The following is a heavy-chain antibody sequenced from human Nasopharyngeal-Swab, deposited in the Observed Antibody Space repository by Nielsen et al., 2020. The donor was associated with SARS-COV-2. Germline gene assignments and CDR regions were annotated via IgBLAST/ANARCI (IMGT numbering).Heavy chain of an antibody. D-gene: IGHD1-1*01. Sequence: SETLSLTCSVSGGPISGYFLRWIRQPAGEGLEWIGRVYTSGSNNYNPSLKSRVTISIDMSKNQFSLELRSVTAADTAFYYCARSGTTKYGLDVWGQGTTVIVSS. CDR3: ARSGTTKYGLDV. V-gene: IGHV4-4*07. CDR1: GGPISGYF. CDR2: VYTSGSN. J-gene: IGHJ6*01.